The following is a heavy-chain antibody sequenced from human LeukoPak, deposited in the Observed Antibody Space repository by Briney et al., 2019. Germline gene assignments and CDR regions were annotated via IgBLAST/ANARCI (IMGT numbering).Heavy chain of an antibody. V-gene: IGHV3-21*04. Sequence: GGSLRLSCAASGFTFSSYSMNWVRQAPGKGLEWVSSISSSSSYIYYADSVKGRFTISRDNAKNSLYLQMNSLGAEDTAVYYCARDELELPYGDYYYGMDVWGQGTTVTVSS. CDR2: ISSSSSYI. CDR3: ARDELELPYGDYYYGMDV. D-gene: IGHD1-7*01. CDR1: GFTFSSYS. J-gene: IGHJ6*02.